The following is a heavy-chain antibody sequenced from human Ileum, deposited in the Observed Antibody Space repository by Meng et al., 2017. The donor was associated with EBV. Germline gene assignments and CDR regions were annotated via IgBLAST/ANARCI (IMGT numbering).Heavy chain of an antibody. J-gene: IGHJ4*02. CDR3: ASHALWQQTFDY. Sequence: LVQVGAEVKKPGATGEVSCKASVYTFTSYVMHWVRQAPGQRPEWMGWINAGNGNTKYSQKFQGRVTITRDTSASTAYMELSSLRSEDTAVYYCASHALWQQTFDYWGQGTLVTVSS. CDR1: VYTFTSYV. CDR2: INAGNGNT. V-gene: IGHV1-3*01. D-gene: IGHD2-21*01.